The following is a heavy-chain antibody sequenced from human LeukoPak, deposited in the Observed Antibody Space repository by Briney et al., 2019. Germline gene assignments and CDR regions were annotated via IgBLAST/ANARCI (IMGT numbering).Heavy chain of an antibody. V-gene: IGHV4-34*01. CDR2: INHSGST. CDR3: ARRVGRYFGERAYYYNYMDV. CDR1: GGSFSGYY. D-gene: IGHD3-10*01. Sequence: SETLSLTCAVYGGSFSGYYWSWIRQPPGKGLEWIGEINHSGSTKNNPSLKSRVTISVDTSKNQFSLKLSSVTAADTAVYYCARRVGRYFGERAYYYNYMDVWGKGTTVTISS. J-gene: IGHJ6*03.